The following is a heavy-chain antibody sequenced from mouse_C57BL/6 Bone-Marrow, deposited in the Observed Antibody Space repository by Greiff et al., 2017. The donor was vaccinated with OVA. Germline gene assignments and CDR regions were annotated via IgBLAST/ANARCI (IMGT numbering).Heavy chain of an antibody. J-gene: IGHJ2*01. Sequence: EVKVIESGGGLVKPGGSLKLSCAASGFTFSSYTMSWVRQTPEKRLEWVATISGGGGNTYYPDSVKGRFTISRDNAKNTLYLQMSSLRSEDTALYYCARRDWDNYFDYWGQGTTLTVSS. CDR1: GFTFSSYT. CDR3: ARRDWDNYFDY. D-gene: IGHD4-1*01. CDR2: ISGGGGNT. V-gene: IGHV5-9*01.